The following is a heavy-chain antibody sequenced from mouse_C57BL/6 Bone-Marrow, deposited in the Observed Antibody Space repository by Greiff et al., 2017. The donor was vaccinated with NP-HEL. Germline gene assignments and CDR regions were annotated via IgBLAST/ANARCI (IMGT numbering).Heavy chain of an antibody. J-gene: IGHJ2*01. CDR2: ISYDGSN. CDR1: GYSITSGYY. D-gene: IGHD2-4*01. CDR3: AREMITTGYYFDY. V-gene: IGHV3-6*01. Sequence: EVKLQESGPGLVKPSQSLSLTCSVTGYSITSGYYWNWIRQFPGNKLEWMGYISYDGSNNYNPSLKNRISITRDTSKNQFFLKLNSVTTEDTATYYCAREMITTGYYFDYWGQGTTLTVSS.